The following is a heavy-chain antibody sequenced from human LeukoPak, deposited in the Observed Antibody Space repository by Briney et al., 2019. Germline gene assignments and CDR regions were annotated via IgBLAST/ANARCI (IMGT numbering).Heavy chain of an antibody. V-gene: IGHV3-23*01. CDR1: GFTFSSYG. D-gene: IGHD5-12*01. CDR2: INNSGGNT. J-gene: IGHJ4*02. Sequence: GGSLRLSCVASGFTFSSYGMNWVRQAPGKGLEWVSTINNSGGNTYYVDSVKGRFIISRDNSKNTLYLQMNSLRTDDTALYYCAKEMLGTRWITYDSWGQGTLVTVSS. CDR3: AKEMLGTRWITYDS.